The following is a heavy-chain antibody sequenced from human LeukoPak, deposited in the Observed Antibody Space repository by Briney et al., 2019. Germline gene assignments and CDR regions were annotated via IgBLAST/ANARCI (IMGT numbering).Heavy chain of an antibody. Sequence: PSETLSLTCTVSGGSISSISYYWGWIPQPPGEGLEWIGSLYYTGSTYYNPSLRSRLTISVDTSKTQFSLKLSSVTAADTAVYYCARHRWDYYHSGSTPFWFDPWGQGTLVTVSS. CDR2: LYYTGST. CDR3: ARHRWDYYHSGSTPFWFDP. CDR1: GGSISSISYY. V-gene: IGHV4-39*01. J-gene: IGHJ5*02. D-gene: IGHD3-10*01.